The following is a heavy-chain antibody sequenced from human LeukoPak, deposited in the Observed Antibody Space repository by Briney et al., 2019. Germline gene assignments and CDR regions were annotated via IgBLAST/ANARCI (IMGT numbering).Heavy chain of an antibody. J-gene: IGHJ4*02. CDR2: ISSNGGST. Sequence: GGSLRLSCAASGFTFSSYAMSWVRQAPGKGLEWVSSISSNGGSTYYADSVKGRFTISRDDSKNTLYLQMNSLRAEDTAVYYCAKASKMDTILPPFDYWGQGTLVTVSS. CDR3: AKASKMDTILPPFDY. D-gene: IGHD5-24*01. V-gene: IGHV3-23*01. CDR1: GFTFSSYA.